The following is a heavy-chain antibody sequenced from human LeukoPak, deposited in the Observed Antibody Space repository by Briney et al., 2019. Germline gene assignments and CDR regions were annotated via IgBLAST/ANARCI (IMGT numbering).Heavy chain of an antibody. J-gene: IGHJ4*02. Sequence: GRSLRLSCTASGFTFGDYAMSWVRQAPGKGLEWVGFIRSKAYGGTTEYAASVKGRFTISGDDSKSIAYLQMNSLKTEDTAVYYCTRGFYYYDSSTFDYWGQGTLVTASS. CDR1: GFTFGDYA. V-gene: IGHV3-49*04. D-gene: IGHD3-22*01. CDR3: TRGFYYYDSSTFDY. CDR2: IRSKAYGGTT.